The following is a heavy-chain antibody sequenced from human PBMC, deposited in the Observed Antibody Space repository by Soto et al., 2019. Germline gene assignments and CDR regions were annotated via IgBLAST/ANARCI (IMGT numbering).Heavy chain of an antibody. V-gene: IGHV4-4*02. D-gene: IGHD3-10*01. Sequence: SETLSLTCAVSGGSISSSNWWSWVRQPPGKGLEWIGEIYHSGSTNYNPSLKSRVTISVDKSKNQFSLKLSSVTAADTAVYYCARDFDYYGSGSPGDFDYWGQGTLVTVSS. J-gene: IGHJ4*02. CDR3: ARDFDYYGSGSPGDFDY. CDR2: IYHSGST. CDR1: GGSISSSNW.